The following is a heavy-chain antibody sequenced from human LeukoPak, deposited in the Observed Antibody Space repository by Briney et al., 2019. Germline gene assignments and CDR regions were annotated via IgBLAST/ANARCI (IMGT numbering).Heavy chain of an antibody. CDR2: IYTSGST. J-gene: IGHJ5*02. CDR3: ARDRGTIAAAFP. Sequence: KPSETLSLTCTVPGGSISSYYWSWIRQPAGKGPEWIGRIYTSGSTNYNPSLKSRVTMSVDTSKSQFSLKLSSVTAADTAVYYCARDRGTIAAAFPWGQGTLVTVSS. D-gene: IGHD6-13*01. CDR1: GGSISSYY. V-gene: IGHV4-4*07.